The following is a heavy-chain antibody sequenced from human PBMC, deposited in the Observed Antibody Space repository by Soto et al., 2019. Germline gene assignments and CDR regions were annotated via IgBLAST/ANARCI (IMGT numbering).Heavy chain of an antibody. CDR2: FDPEGGEA. Sequence: GASVKVSCKISGHTLTEFSIHWVRQAPGKGLEWMGGFDPEGGEAIYAQKWHGRVTVTEDTVTDTAYMELSGLKSDDTGVYYCTTVFLWSYYFDNWGQGTLVTVSS. J-gene: IGHJ4*02. CDR3: TTVFLWSYYFDN. CDR1: GHTLTEFS. D-gene: IGHD2-21*01. V-gene: IGHV1-24*01.